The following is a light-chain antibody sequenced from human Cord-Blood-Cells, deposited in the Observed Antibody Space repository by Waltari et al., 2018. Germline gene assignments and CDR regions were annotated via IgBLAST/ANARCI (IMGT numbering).Light chain of an antibody. J-gene: IGKJ4*01. CDR3: QQYGSSPLLT. CDR2: GAY. CDR1: QSVSSSY. Sequence: EFVLPQSPGPLPLSPGERAILSCRSRQSVSSSYLAWYQQKLRQAPRLLIYGAYSRATGSPDRCSGSGSGTDFTLTISRLEPEDFAVYYCQQYGSSPLLTFGGGTKVEIK. V-gene: IGKV3-20*01.